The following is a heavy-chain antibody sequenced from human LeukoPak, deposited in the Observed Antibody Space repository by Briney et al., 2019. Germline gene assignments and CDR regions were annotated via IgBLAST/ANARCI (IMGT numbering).Heavy chain of an antibody. CDR2: IYYSGST. V-gene: IGHV4-59*01. J-gene: IGHJ6*03. D-gene: IGHD6-19*01. CDR3: ARVTVAGTVRYYYYMDV. CDR1: GGSISSYY. Sequence: KPSETLSLTCTVSGGSISSYYWSWIRQPPGKGLEWIGYIYYSGSTNYNPSLKSRVTISVDTSKNQFSLKLSSVTAANTAVYYCARVTVAGTVRYYYYMDVWGKGTTVTISS.